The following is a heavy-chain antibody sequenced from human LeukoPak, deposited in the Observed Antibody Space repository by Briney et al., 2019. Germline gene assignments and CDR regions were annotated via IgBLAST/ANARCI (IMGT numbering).Heavy chain of an antibody. CDR2: IYSGGST. Sequence: GGSMRLSCAASGFVVNYNYMSWVRQAPGKGLEWVSVIYSGGSTYYADSVKGRFTISRDNSKNTVYLQMNSLRAEDTAVYYCARDHPRSWAYDQWGQGTLVTVSS. V-gene: IGHV3-66*01. CDR3: ARDHPRSWAYDQ. J-gene: IGHJ4*02. CDR1: GFVVNYNY. D-gene: IGHD3-16*01.